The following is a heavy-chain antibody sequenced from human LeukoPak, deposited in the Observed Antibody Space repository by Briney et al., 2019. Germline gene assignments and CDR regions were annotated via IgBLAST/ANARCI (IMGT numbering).Heavy chain of an antibody. CDR1: GVSISSYY. Sequence: SETLSLTCTVSGVSISSYYWSWIRQPPGKGLEWIGYIYYSGSTNYNPSLKSRVTLSVDTSKNEFSLKLSSVTAADTAVYYCARGPPPDLDYWGRGTLVTVSS. V-gene: IGHV4-59*12. J-gene: IGHJ4*02. CDR2: IYYSGST. CDR3: ARGPPPDLDY.